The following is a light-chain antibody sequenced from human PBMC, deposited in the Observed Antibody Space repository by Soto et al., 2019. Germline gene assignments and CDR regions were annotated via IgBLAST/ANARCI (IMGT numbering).Light chain of an antibody. CDR1: SSDVGGFNF. J-gene: IGLJ1*01. CDR2: EVT. CDR3: SSYTTDTPLFV. V-gene: IGLV2-14*01. Sequence: QSALTQPASVSGSPGQSITISCTGTSSDVGGFNFVSWFQRHPGKAPKLILYEVTNHPSGISDRFSGSKFGNTASLTVSGLRAEDEAEYFCSSYTTDTPLFVFGTGTKLTVL.